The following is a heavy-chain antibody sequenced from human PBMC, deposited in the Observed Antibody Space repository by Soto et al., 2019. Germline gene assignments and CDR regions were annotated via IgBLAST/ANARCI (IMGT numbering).Heavy chain of an antibody. Sequence: ASVKVSCKASGYTFTSSYIHWVRQAPGQGFEWMGIINPSGGGTSYSQKLQGRVTLTRDTSTRTIYMELNSLRSEDTAVYYCARGPGASGLDVCGQGTTVTVSS. CDR2: INPSGGGT. J-gene: IGHJ6*02. D-gene: IGHD2-8*02. CDR3: ARGPGASGLDV. CDR1: GYTFTSSY. V-gene: IGHV1-46*01.